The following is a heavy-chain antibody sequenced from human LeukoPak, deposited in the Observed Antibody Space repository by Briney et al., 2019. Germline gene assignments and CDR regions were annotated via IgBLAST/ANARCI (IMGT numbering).Heavy chain of an antibody. J-gene: IGHJ4*02. Sequence: GGSLRLSCAASGFTFSDYYMSWIRQAPGKGLGWVSYISSSGSTIYYADSVKGRFTISRDNAKNSLYLQMNSLRAEDTAVYYCARDIEAAGLFLDYWGQGTLVTVSS. V-gene: IGHV3-11*04. D-gene: IGHD6-13*01. CDR2: ISSSGSTI. CDR3: ARDIEAAGLFLDY. CDR1: GFTFSDYY.